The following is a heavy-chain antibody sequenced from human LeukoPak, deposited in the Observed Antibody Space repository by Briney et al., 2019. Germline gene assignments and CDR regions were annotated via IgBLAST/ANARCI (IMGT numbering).Heavy chain of an antibody. J-gene: IGHJ6*02. Sequence: PGGSLRLSCAASGFTFSAFAMTWVRQAPGKGLEWVSTITDDGYNTYSADSVKGRITFSRDNSKNTLSLQLRSLRAEDTAVYYCARDWSSSSSPGYGMDVWGQGTTVTVSS. CDR2: ITDDGYNT. V-gene: IGHV3-23*01. D-gene: IGHD6-6*01. CDR3: ARDWSSSSSPGYGMDV. CDR1: GFTFSAFA.